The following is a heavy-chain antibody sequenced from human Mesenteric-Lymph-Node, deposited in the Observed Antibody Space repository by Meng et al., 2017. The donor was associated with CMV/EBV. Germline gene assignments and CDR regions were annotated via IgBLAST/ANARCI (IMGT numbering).Heavy chain of an antibody. J-gene: IGHJ6*02. CDR3: ARTRVYYGSGFLDV. D-gene: IGHD3-10*01. Sequence: SETLSLTCTVSGDSISISSYYWGWIRQPPRKGLEWIGSIYYSGSTYYNPSLKSRVTISVDTSKNQFSLKLISVTAADTAVYYCARTRVYYGSGFLDVWGQGTTVTVSS. CDR1: GDSISISSYY. CDR2: IYYSGST. V-gene: IGHV4-39*07.